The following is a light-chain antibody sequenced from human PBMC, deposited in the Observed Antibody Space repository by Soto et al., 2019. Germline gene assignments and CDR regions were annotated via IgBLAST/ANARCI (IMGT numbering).Light chain of an antibody. CDR3: QSYDSSLSALYV. Sequence: VLTQPPSVSGAPGQRVTISCTGSSSNIGAGYDVHWYQQLPGTAPKLLIYGNSNRPSGVPDRFSGSKSGTSASLAITGLQAEDEADYYCQSYDSSLSALYVFGTGTKVTVL. CDR2: GNS. V-gene: IGLV1-40*01. J-gene: IGLJ1*01. CDR1: SSNIGAGYD.